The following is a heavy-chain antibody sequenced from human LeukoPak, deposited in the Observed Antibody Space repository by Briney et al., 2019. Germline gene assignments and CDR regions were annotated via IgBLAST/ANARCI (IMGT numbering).Heavy chain of an antibody. CDR1: GYTFTGYY. CDR2: INPNSGGA. J-gene: IGHJ4*02. D-gene: IGHD3-10*01. CDR3: ARVYYGSGSYYNDY. V-gene: IGHV1-2*02. Sequence: GASVTVSCKASGYTFTGYYMHWVRQAPGQGLEWMGWINPNSGGANYAQKFQGRVTMTRDTSISTAYMELSRLRSDDTAVYYCARVYYGSGSYYNDYWGQGTLVTVSS.